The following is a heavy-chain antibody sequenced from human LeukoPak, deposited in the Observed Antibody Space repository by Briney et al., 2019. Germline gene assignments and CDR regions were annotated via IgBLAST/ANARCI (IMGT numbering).Heavy chain of an antibody. CDR1: GFTFSSYS. CDR3: ARVPCSSTSCHGGFDY. V-gene: IGHV3-21*01. J-gene: IGHJ4*02. Sequence: GGSLRLSCAASGFTFSSYSMNWVRQAPGKGLEWVSSISSSSTYIYYADSVKGRFTISRDNAKNSLYLQMNSLRAEDTAVYYCARVPCSSTSCHGGFDYWGQGTLVTVSS. D-gene: IGHD2-2*01. CDR2: ISSSSTYI.